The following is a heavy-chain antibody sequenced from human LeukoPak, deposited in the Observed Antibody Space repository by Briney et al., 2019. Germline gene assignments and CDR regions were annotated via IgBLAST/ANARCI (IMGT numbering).Heavy chain of an antibody. CDR1: GIPFSSFG. D-gene: IGHD4-17*01. V-gene: IGHV3-33*01. CDR2: IWYDGSNK. J-gene: IGHJ5*02. Sequence: GGSLRLSCAAPGIPFSSFGMHCLRQAPGNGLEWVAFIWYDGSNKYYADSVKGRFTISRDNSKNTLYLQMNSLTAEDTAVYYCARDGTVTAGPFDPWGGGTLVTVSS. CDR3: ARDGTVTAGPFDP.